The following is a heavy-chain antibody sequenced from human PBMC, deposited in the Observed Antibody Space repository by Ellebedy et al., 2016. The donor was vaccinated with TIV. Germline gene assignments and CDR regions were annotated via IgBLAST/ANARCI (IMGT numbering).Heavy chain of an antibody. D-gene: IGHD4-23*01. CDR3: AKDKVFGNSRWEIDV. CDR2: INSDGSST. Sequence: GESLKISCAASGFTFSSYAMSWVRQAPGKGLVWVSRINSDGSSTSYADSVKGRFTISRDNAKNTLYLQMNSLRAEDTAVYYCAKDKVFGNSRWEIDVWGQGTTVTVSS. V-gene: IGHV3-74*01. J-gene: IGHJ6*02. CDR1: GFTFSSYA.